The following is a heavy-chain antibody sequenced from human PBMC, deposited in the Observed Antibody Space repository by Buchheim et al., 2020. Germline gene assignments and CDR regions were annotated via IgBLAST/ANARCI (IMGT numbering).Heavy chain of an antibody. CDR2: ISYDGSNK. V-gene: IGHV3-30*03. Sequence: QVQLVESGGGVVQPGRSLRVSCAATGFTLSSYGMHWVRQAPGKGLEWVAVISYDGSNKYYRDSVKGRFTISRDNSKNTLYLQMNSLRVEDTAVYYCARGWNYLDYWGQGTL. D-gene: IGHD2-15*01. J-gene: IGHJ4*02. CDR1: GFTLSSYG. CDR3: ARGWNYLDY.